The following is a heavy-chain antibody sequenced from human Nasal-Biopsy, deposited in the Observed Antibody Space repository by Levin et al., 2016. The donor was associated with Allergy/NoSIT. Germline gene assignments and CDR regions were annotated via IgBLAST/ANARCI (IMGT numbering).Heavy chain of an antibody. D-gene: IGHD3-22*01. V-gene: IGHV3-21*01. J-gene: IGHJ3*01. CDR3: ARDDDSSEVVFDV. Sequence: GESLKISCSASGFSLNTYSMDWVRQAPGRGLEWVSSISPSGSIIYFADSMKGRFSISRDNARNSLYLQMNNLRAEDTAVYYCARDDDSSEVVFDVWGQGTMVTVSS. CDR1: GFSLNTYS. CDR2: ISPSGSII.